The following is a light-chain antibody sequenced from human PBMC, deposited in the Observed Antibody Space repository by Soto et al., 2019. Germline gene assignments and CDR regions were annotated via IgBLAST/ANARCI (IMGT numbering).Light chain of an antibody. J-gene: IGKJ2*01. V-gene: IGKV4-1*01. CDR1: RGLLYSPNNKIY. CDR2: WAS. Sequence: DIVMTQSPDSLAVSLGEKATINCRSSRGLLYSPNNKIYFAWYQQKPGQPPKLLVNWASTRQSGVPDRFSGSGSGTDFTLTISSLQAEDVALYYCQQYYWTPYTFGQGTRLEIK. CDR3: QQYYWTPYT.